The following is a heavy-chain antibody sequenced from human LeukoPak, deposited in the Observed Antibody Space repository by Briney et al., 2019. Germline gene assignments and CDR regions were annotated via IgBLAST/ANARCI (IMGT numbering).Heavy chain of an antibody. V-gene: IGHV4-61*05. CDR3: ARGSIAVAGTNHYYYYYYMDV. Sequence: KTSETLSLTCTVSGGSISTSNYYWGWIRHPPGKGLEWIGYIYYSGTTNYNPSLKSRVTISVDTSKNQFSLKLSSVTAADTAVYYCARGSIAVAGTNHYYYYYYMDVWGKGTTVTVSS. CDR2: IYYSGTT. D-gene: IGHD6-19*01. J-gene: IGHJ6*03. CDR1: GGSISTSNYY.